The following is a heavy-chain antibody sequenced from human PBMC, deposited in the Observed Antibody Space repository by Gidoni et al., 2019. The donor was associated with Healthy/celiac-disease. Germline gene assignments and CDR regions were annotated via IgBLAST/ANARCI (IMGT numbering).Heavy chain of an antibody. J-gene: IGHJ5*02. V-gene: IGHV5-51*03. CDR2: IYPCDSDT. D-gene: IGHD2-2*01. CDR1: GYSFTLYW. Sequence: EVPLVQAGAEVKKPGDSLNTPCKGSGYSFTLYWSGWVRQMPGKGLGGIGSIYPCDSDTRYSPSFQGQVTISADKSISTAYLQWSSLKASDTAMYYCARRSFCSSTSCYWGLDPWGQGTLVTVSS. CDR3: ARRSFCSSTSCYWGLDP.